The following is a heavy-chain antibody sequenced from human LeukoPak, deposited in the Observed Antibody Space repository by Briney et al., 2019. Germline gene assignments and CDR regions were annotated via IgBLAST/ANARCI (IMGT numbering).Heavy chain of an antibody. D-gene: IGHD2-2*01. CDR2: MNPNSGNT. CDR3: ARTVFGREKYQLQQYNWFDP. CDR1: GYTFTSYD. J-gene: IGHJ5*02. Sequence: ASVKVSCKASGYTFTSYDINWVRQATGQGLEWMGWMNPNSGNTGYAQKFQGRVTMTRNTSISTAYMELSSLRSEDTAVYYCARTVFGREKYQLQQYNWFDPWGQGTLVTVSS. V-gene: IGHV1-8*01.